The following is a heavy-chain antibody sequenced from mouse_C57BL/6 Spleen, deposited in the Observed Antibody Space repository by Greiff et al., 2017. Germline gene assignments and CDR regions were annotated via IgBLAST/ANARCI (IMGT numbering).Heavy chain of an antibody. CDR2: IYPGDGDI. D-gene: IGHD4-1*01. CDR3: ARDWDGY. J-gene: IGHJ2*01. Sequence: LQQSGASVKISCKASGYAFSSYWMNWVKQRPGKGLEWIGQIYPGDGDINYNGKFKGKATLSADKSSSTAYMHLSSLTAEDSAVYFCARDWDGYWGQGTTLTVSS. V-gene: IGHV1-80*01. CDR1: GYAFSSYW.